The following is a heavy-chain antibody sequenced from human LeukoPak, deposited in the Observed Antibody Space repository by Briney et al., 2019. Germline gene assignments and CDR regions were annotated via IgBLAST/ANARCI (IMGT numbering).Heavy chain of an antibody. CDR2: ISAYNGNT. CDR1: GYTFTSYG. Sequence: VPVKVSCKASGYTFTSYGISWVRQAPGQGLEWMGWISAYNGNTNYAQKLQGRVTMTTDTSTSTAYMELRSLRSDDTAVYYCARLGPNWNYYQRSAFDIWGQGTMVTVSS. J-gene: IGHJ3*02. D-gene: IGHD1-7*01. V-gene: IGHV1-18*01. CDR3: ARLGPNWNYYQRSAFDI.